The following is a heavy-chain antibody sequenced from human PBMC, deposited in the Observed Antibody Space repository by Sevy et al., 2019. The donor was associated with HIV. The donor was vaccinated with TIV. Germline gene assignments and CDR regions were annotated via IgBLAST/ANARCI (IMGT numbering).Heavy chain of an antibody. Sequence: GGSLRLSCTASGFTFSSAWMSWVRQAPGKGLEWVGRIKSEFDGGAIDYAAPVEGRFTNSREDSKNTVYLQMNILKTVDTAVYYCITNPAYRGYDEQVINYYFYGMDVWDQGTTVTVSS. CDR3: ITNPAYRGYDEQVINYYFYGMDV. J-gene: IGHJ6*02. CDR1: GFTFSSAW. CDR2: IKSEFDGGAI. D-gene: IGHD5-12*01. V-gene: IGHV3-15*01.